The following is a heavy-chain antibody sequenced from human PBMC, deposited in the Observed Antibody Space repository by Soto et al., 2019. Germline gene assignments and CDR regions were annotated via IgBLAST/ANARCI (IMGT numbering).Heavy chain of an antibody. Sequence: PGGSLRLSCAASGFTFSNAWMSWVRQAPGKGLEWVGRIKSKTDGGTTDYAAPVKGRFTISRDDSKNTLYLQMNSPKTEDTAVYYCTTGPYYYDSSGYYFPYFDYWGQGTLVTVSS. CDR1: GFTFSNAW. V-gene: IGHV3-15*01. D-gene: IGHD3-22*01. J-gene: IGHJ4*02. CDR3: TTGPYYYDSSGYYFPYFDY. CDR2: IKSKTDGGTT.